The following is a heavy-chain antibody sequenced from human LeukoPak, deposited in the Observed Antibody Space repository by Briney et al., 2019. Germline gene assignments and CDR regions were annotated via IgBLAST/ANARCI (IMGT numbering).Heavy chain of an antibody. D-gene: IGHD3-16*01. J-gene: IGHJ5*02. CDR2: IITYNGNT. V-gene: IGHV1-18*01. Sequence: ASVKVSCKASGYTFTSYGISWVRQAPRQGLERMGYIITYNGNTNYAQKLQGRVTMTTDTSTSTAYMELRSLRSDDTAVYYCARDTKRSRARWENLGIDPWGQGTLVTVSS. CDR3: ARDTKRSRARWENLGIDP. CDR1: GYTFTSYG.